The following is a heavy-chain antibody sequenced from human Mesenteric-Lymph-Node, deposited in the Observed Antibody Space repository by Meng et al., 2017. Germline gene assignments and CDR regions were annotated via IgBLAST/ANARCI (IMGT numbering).Heavy chain of an antibody. Sequence: QVQLQGAGPGLVRPSETLSLTCTVSGDSVSTSYYWSWIRQSPGKRLELIGYIYYTGRTDYNPSLKSRVTISVDTSKNQFSLRLNSVTAADTAVYYCARMIGSGPFDYWGQGTLVTVSS. CDR2: IYYTGRT. CDR3: ARMIGSGPFDY. V-gene: IGHV4-61*01. J-gene: IGHJ4*02. CDR1: GDSVSTSYY. D-gene: IGHD6-19*01.